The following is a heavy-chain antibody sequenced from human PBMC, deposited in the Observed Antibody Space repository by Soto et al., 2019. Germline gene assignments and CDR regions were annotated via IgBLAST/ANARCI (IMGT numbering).Heavy chain of an antibody. V-gene: IGHV3-74*01. Sequence: EVQLVQSGGGLAQPGKSLRLSCAASGFTFRKFWMHWVRQVPGKGPVWVSYISSDGTTTDYADSVKGRFTISRDNAKDTLYLKMDSLRAEDTAVYYCAIQDCTNDVCLEAAVTVGGALESWGQGNLVTVSS. CDR2: ISSDGTTT. J-gene: IGHJ1*01. CDR1: GFTFRKFW. CDR3: AIQDCTNDVCLEAAVTVGGALES. D-gene: IGHD2-8*01.